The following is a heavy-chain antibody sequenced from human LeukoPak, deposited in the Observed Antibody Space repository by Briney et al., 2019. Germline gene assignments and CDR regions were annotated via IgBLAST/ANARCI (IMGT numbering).Heavy chain of an antibody. V-gene: IGHV4-4*02. CDR3: ARDQLVVVPAANNWFDP. J-gene: IGHJ5*02. CDR2: IYHSGST. CDR1: GGSISSSNW. D-gene: IGHD2-2*01. Sequence: SGTLSLTCAVSGGSISSSNWWSWVRQPPGKGLEWIGEIYHSGSTNYNPSLKSRVTMSVDTSKNQFSLKLSSVTAADTAVYYCARDQLVVVPAANNWFDPWGQGTLVTVSS.